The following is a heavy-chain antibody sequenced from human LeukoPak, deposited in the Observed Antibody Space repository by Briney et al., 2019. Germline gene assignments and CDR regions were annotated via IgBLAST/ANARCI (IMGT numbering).Heavy chain of an antibody. D-gene: IGHD2-8*02. Sequence: GGSLRLSCAASGFTFSSYGMHWVRQAPGKGQEWVAVISYDGSNKYYADSVKGRFTISRDNSKNTLYLQMNSLRAEDTAVYYCAKLISGGGSVPSDYWGQGTLVTVSS. CDR3: AKLISGGGSVPSDY. J-gene: IGHJ4*02. CDR2: ISYDGSNK. CDR1: GFTFSSYG. V-gene: IGHV3-30*18.